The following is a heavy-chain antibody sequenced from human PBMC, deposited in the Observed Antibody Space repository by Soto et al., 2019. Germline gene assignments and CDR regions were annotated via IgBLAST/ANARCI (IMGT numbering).Heavy chain of an antibody. CDR2: IYSGGRT. J-gene: IGHJ4*02. V-gene: IGHV3-66*01. D-gene: IGHD2-21*02. CDR3: ARGVIGGAGDRFDY. Sequence: EVQLAESGGGLVQPGGARRLSCAVSGFTVTSDYMSWVRQAPGKGLEWGSVIYSGGRTYYADCVKGRFTISRDHLKHNLYLQMNSLRAEDTAVYYCARGVIGGAGDRFDYWGQGTLVTVSS. CDR1: GFTVTSDY.